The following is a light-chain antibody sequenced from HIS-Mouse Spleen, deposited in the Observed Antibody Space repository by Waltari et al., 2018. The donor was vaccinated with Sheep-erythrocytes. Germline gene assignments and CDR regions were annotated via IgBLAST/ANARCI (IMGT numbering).Light chain of an antibody. Sequence: TGTSSDVGGYNYVSWYQQHPGKAPKLMIYDVSKRPSGVPDRFSGSNSGNTATLTISGTQAMDEADYYCQAWDSSTAVFGGGTKLTVL. CDR1: SSDVGGYNY. J-gene: IGLJ2*01. V-gene: IGLV2-11*01. CDR3: QAWDSSTAV. CDR2: DVS.